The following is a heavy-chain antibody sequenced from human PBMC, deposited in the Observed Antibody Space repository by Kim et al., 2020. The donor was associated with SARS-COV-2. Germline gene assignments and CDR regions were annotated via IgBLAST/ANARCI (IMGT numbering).Heavy chain of an antibody. Sequence: GRSLRLSCAASGFTFDDYAMHWVRQAPGKGLEWVSSISWNSGSIGYADSVKGRFTISRDNAKNSLYLQMNSLRAEDTAFYYCTRCYSYYYGMDVWGQGTTVTVSS. CDR2: ISWNSGSI. CDR1: GFTFDDYA. V-gene: IGHV3-9*01. D-gene: IGHD2-2*02. CDR3: TRCYSYYYGMDV. J-gene: IGHJ6*02.